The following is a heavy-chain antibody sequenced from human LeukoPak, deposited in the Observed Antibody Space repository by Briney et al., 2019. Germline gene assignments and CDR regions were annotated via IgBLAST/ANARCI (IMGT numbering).Heavy chain of an antibody. J-gene: IGHJ3*02. CDR2: IYYSGST. D-gene: IGHD6-19*01. CDR3: ARYSSGWYQNAFDI. Sequence: PSETLSLTCTVYGGSISTYYWSWIRQPPGKGLEWIGYIYYSGSTNYNPSLKSRVTISVDTPKNQFSLKLSSVTAADTAVYYCARYSSGWYQNAFDIWGQGTMVTVSS. CDR1: GGSISTYY. V-gene: IGHV4-59*01.